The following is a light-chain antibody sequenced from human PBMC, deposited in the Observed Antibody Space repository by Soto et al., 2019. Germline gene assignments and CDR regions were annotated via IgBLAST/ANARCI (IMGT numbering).Light chain of an antibody. CDR2: EVS. V-gene: IGLV2-8*01. Sequence: QSALTQPPSASGSPGQSVSISCTGTSSDVGGYNYVSWYQQHPGKAPKLMIYEVSKRPSGVPVRFSGSKSGTTASLTVSGLQAEEEADYYCSSYAGSNNFVVFGGGTKLTVL. CDR1: SSDVGGYNY. CDR3: SSYAGSNNFVV. J-gene: IGLJ2*01.